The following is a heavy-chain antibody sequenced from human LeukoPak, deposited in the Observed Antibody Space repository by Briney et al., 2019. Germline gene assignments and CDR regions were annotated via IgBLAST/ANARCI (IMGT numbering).Heavy chain of an antibody. D-gene: IGHD6-6*01. CDR3: ARTFSSSPGVDY. CDR2: IYPGKWDT. CDR1: GCHFTSYW. V-gene: IGHV5-51*01. J-gene: IGHJ4*02. Sequence: GGALKISWKGSGCHFTSYWIGWVRQVAGKGLEGMGIIYPGKWDTRYSPSFQGQVTISADKSISTAYLQWSSLKASDTAMYYCARTFSSSPGVDYWGQGTLVTVSS.